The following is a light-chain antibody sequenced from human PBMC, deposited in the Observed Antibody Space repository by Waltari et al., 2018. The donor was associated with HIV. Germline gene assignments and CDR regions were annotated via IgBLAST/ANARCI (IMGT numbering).Light chain of an antibody. Sequence: QSLLTQPPSASGTPGERVTISCSGSSSNIGRKYVYWYQHLPGTAPQPLIYQNKHRSSGVPDRFSGAKSGTSASLAISGLLSEDEADYYCATWNDSLSGYVFGTGTKVTV. V-gene: IGLV1-47*01. CDR3: ATWNDSLSGYV. J-gene: IGLJ1*01. CDR2: QNK. CDR1: SSNIGRKY.